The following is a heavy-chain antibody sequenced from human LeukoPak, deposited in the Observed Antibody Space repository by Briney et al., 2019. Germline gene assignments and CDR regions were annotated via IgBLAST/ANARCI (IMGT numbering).Heavy chain of an antibody. CDR3: AYGSSI. V-gene: IGHV3-43*02. D-gene: IGHD1-26*01. J-gene: IGHJ3*02. CDR2: ISGDGGST. Sequence: PGGSLRLSCVASGFTFDDYAMRWVRQAPGKGLEWVSLISGDGGSTYYADSVKGRFTISRDNSKNSLYLQMNSLRTEDTALYYCAYGSSIWGQGTMVTVSS. CDR1: GFTFDDYA.